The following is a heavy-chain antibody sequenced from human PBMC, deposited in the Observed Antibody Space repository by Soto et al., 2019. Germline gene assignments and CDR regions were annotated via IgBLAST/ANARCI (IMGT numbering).Heavy chain of an antibody. V-gene: IGHV4-59*01. CDR1: GGSISSYY. CDR3: ARHGSSWFGSGWFDP. D-gene: IGHD6-13*01. J-gene: IGHJ5*02. Sequence: SETLSLTCTVAGGSISSYYWSWIRQPPGKGLEWIGYIYYSGSTNYNPSLKSRVTISVDTSKNQFSLKLSSVTAADTAVYYCARHGSSWFGSGWFDPWGQGTLVTVSS. CDR2: IYYSGST.